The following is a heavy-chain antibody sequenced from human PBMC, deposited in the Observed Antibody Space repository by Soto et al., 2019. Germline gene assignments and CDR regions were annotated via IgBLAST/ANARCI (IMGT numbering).Heavy chain of an antibody. V-gene: IGHV3-30-3*01. Sequence: GGSLRLSCAASGFTFSSYAMHWVRQAPGKGLEWVAVISYDGSNKYYADSVKGRFTISRDNSKNTLYLQMNSLRAEDTAVYYCARDRSGSYLSSFDYWGQGTLVTVSS. CDR2: ISYDGSNK. D-gene: IGHD1-26*01. CDR3: ARDRSGSYLSSFDY. CDR1: GFTFSSYA. J-gene: IGHJ4*02.